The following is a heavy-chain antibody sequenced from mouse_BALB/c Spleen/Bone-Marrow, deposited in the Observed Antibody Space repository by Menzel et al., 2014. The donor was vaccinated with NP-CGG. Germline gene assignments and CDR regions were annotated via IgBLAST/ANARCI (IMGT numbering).Heavy chain of an antibody. CDR2: TNHSNGYT. Sequence: VQLQQSGAELVKPGAAVKLSCKASGYTFTSNYMYWVKQRPGQGLEWIGETNHSNGYTNFNEKFKSKATLTVDKSSSTAYMQLSSLTSEDSAVYYCTREGAYWGQGTLVTVSA. CDR1: GYTFTSNY. CDR3: TREGAY. V-gene: IGHV1S81*02. J-gene: IGHJ3*01.